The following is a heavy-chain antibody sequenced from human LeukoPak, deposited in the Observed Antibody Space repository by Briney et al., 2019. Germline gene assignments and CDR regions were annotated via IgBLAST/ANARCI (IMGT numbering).Heavy chain of an antibody. CDR3: TRGLYCSSNSCKNYYYYGMDV. D-gene: IGHD2-2*01. V-gene: IGHV3-74*01. J-gene: IGHJ6*02. CDR2: INRDGGST. CDR1: GFTFTSYC. Sequence: PGGSVRLSCAASGFTFTSYCMYWVRQAPGKGLVWVGCINRDGGSTTYAESVKGRVTMSRDNAKNTMYLHMSSLRAEDTAVYYCTRGLYCSSNSCKNYYYYGMDVRRQPTTVTVPS.